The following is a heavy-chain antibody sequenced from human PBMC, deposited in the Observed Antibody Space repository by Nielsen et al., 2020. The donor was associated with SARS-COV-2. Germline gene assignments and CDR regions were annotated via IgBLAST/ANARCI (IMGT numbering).Heavy chain of an antibody. V-gene: IGHV3-7*01. CDR1: GFTFSGYW. D-gene: IGHD6-19*01. CDR3: ARGHASGWERDAFDL. J-gene: IGHJ3*01. CDR2: INLDGSES. Sequence: GESLKISCAASGFTFSGYWMSWFRQAPGRGLELVAIINLDGSESYSVDSLKGRSTISRDNAKNTLYLQMSSLRAEDTAVYYCARGHASGWERDAFDLWGQGTMVTVSS.